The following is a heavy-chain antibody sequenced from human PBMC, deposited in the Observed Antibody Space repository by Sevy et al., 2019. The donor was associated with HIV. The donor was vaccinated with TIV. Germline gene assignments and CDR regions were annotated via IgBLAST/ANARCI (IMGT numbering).Heavy chain of an antibody. V-gene: IGHV3-7*01. CDR2: IKHDGSEQ. J-gene: IGHJ4*02. D-gene: IGHD3-10*01. CDR3: ARERQEEDKSGAKFDY. Sequence: GGSLRLSCEVSGFNFRSYWMSWVRQAPGKVLEWVANIKHDGSEQYYLDSVKGRFTVSRDNGKNSLYLQMTSLRVDDAAVYYCARERQEEDKSGAKFDYWGRGTLVTVSS. CDR1: GFNFRSYW.